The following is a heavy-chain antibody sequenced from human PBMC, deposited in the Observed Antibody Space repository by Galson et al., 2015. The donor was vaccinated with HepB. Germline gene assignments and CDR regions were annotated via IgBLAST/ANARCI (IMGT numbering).Heavy chain of an antibody. D-gene: IGHD1-20*01. CDR1: GYTFTSYY. CDR2: INPSGRL. CDR3: ARGTTSITGCVFDT. J-gene: IGHJ3*02. V-gene: IGHV1-46*01. Sequence: SVKVSCKASGYTFTSYYMHWVRRAPGQGLEWMGIINPSGRLTYAQKFQGRVTMTRDTSTSTVYMELSSLRSEDTAVFYCARGTTSITGCVFDTWGQGTMVTVSS.